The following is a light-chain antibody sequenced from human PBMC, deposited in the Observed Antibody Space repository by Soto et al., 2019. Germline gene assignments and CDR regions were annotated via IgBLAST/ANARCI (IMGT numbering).Light chain of an antibody. J-gene: IGKJ1*01. V-gene: IGKV3-20*01. Sequence: EIVLTQSPGTLSLSPGERATLSCRASQSVSSSYLAWYQQKPGQAPRLLIYGASSRATGIPDRFSGSGSGTDFTISISRLEPEDFAVYYCQQYRSSAWTFGQGTKVDIK. CDR1: QSVSSSY. CDR3: QQYRSSAWT. CDR2: GAS.